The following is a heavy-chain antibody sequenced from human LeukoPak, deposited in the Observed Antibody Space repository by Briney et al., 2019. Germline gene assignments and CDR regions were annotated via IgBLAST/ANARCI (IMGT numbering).Heavy chain of an antibody. J-gene: IGHJ6*03. CDR1: GGSISSSTYY. Sequence: SETLSFTGTVSGGSISSSTYYWDWLRQPPGKGLEWIGSIHYSGSTYYNPSVKRLITISVDTSKNQFSLRLSSVAAADTAVYYCASDYDSFYYYMDVWGKGTTVTVSS. CDR2: IHYSGST. CDR3: ASDYDSFYYYMDV. V-gene: IGHV4-39*01. D-gene: IGHD3-3*01.